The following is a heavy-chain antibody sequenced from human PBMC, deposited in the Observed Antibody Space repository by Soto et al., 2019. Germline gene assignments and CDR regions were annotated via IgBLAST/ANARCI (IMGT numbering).Heavy chain of an antibody. CDR1: GFPYSYVW. CDR2: IKSKNDGGTA. V-gene: IGHV3-15*07. CDR3: STGRADLRY. J-gene: IGHJ4*02. Sequence: EVQLVESGGGLVKPGGSLRLSCAASGFPYSYVWMNWVRQTPGRGMEWVGRIKSKNDGGTADIAAPVKGRFIISRDDSINTVYLQMNRLKTEDTAVYYCSTGRADLRYWGQGTLVTVSS.